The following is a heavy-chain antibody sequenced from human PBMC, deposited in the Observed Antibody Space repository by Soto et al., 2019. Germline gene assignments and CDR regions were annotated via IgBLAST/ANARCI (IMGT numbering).Heavy chain of an antibody. CDR1: GYTFTSYG. CDR2: ISAYNGNT. V-gene: IGHV1-18*01. Sequence: QVQLVQSGAEVKKPGASVKVSCKASGYTFTSYGISWVRQAPGQGLEWMGWISAYNGNTNYAQKLQGRVPMTTDTTTRTAYRELRGLGSDDTAVYYCARDSELRFLEGLWAGGFDYWGQGTLVTVSS. J-gene: IGHJ4*02. CDR3: ARDSELRFLEGLWAGGFDY. D-gene: IGHD3-3*01.